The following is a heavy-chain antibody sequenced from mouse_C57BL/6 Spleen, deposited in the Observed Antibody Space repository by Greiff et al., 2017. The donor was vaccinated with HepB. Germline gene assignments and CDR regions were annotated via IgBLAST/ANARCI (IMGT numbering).Heavy chain of an antibody. CDR1: GYSITSGYY. V-gene: IGHV3-6*01. D-gene: IGHD1-1*01. Sequence: DVKLVESGPGLVKPSQSLSLTCSVTGYSITSGYYWNWIRQFPGNKLEWMGYISYDGSNNYNPSLKNRISITRDPSKNQFFLKLNSVTTEDTATYYGAREEDYGSEDYWGHGTTLTVSS. CDR3: AREEDYGSEDY. CDR2: ISYDGSN. J-gene: IGHJ2*01.